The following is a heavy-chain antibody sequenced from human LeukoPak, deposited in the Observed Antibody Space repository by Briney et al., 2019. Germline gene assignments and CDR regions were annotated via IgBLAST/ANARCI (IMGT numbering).Heavy chain of an antibody. J-gene: IGHJ4*02. CDR2: IFPSGGEI. CDR3: ATYRQVLLPFES. Sequence: GGSLRLSCAASGFTFSTFAMIWVRQPPGKGLEWVTSIFPSGGEIHYADSVRGRFTISRDNSKSTLSLQMNSLRAEDTAIYYCATYRQVLLPFESWGQGTLVTVSS. V-gene: IGHV3-23*01. D-gene: IGHD2-8*02. CDR1: GFTFSTFA.